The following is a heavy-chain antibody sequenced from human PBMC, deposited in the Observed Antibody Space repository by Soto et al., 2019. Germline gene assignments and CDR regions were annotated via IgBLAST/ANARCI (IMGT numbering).Heavy chain of an antibody. D-gene: IGHD2-2*01. Sequence: QVQLQQWGAGLLKPSETLSLTCAVYGGSFSGYYWSWIRQPPGKGLEWIGEINHSGSTNSNPSLKSRVTISVDTSKNQFSLKLSSVTAADTAVYYCARGYFQSQQTYVSANWFDPWGQGTLFTFSS. CDR2: INHSGST. CDR1: GGSFSGYY. CDR3: ARGYFQSQQTYVSANWFDP. J-gene: IGHJ5*02. V-gene: IGHV4-34*01.